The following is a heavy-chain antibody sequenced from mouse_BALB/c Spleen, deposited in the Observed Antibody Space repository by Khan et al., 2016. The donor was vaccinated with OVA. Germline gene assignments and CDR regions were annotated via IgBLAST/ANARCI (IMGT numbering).Heavy chain of an antibody. CDR1: GFTFSSFG. Sequence: EVQLQESGGGLVQPGGSRKLSCAASGFTFSSFGMHWVRQAPEKGLEWVAYISSGSSTFSYADTVKGRFTISRDNPKNTLFLQMTSLRSEDTAMYYCARNTKRGAMDYWGQGTSVTVSS. V-gene: IGHV5-17*02. CDR3: ARNTKRGAMDY. J-gene: IGHJ4*01. D-gene: IGHD1-1*01. CDR2: ISSGSSTF.